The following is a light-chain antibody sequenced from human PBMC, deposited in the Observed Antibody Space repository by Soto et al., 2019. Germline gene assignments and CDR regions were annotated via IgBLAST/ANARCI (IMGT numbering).Light chain of an antibody. J-gene: IGLJ2*01. CDR1: SSDVGGYKY. CDR2: DVS. Sequence: QSVLTQPASVYGSPGQSITISCTGTSSDVGGYKYVSWYQQHPGKAPKLMIYDVSNRPSGVSNRFSGSKSGNTASLTISGLQAEDEADYYCSSYTSSSTVVFGGGTKLTVL. V-gene: IGLV2-14*01. CDR3: SSYTSSSTVV.